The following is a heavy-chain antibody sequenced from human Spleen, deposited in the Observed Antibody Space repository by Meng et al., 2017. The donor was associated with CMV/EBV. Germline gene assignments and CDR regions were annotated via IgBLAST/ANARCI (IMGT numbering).Heavy chain of an antibody. CDR1: GSINSGDYY. J-gene: IGHJ4*02. CDR3: ARETRSDFRSGGYMDS. D-gene: IGHD3-10*01. Sequence: GSINSGDYYWTWIRQHPGKGLEWTGYISYTGNTYYNPSLKSRITISVDTSKNQFSLKLNSVTAADTAVYYCARETRSDFRSGGYMDSWGQGTLVTVSS. V-gene: IGHV4-31*02. CDR2: ISYTGNT.